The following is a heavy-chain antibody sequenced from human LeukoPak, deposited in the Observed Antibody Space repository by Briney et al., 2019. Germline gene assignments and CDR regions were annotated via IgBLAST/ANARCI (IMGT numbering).Heavy chain of an antibody. CDR2: ITSGSTI. V-gene: IGHV3-11*04. CDR3: ASPRWGY. J-gene: IGHJ4*02. D-gene: IGHD5-24*01. CDR1: GFTFSDYY. Sequence: GGSLRLSCAASGFTFSDYYMSWIRQAPGKGLEWVSYITSGSTIYYADSVKGRFTISRDNAKNSLYLQMNSLRAEDTAVYYCASPRWGYWGQGTLVAVSS.